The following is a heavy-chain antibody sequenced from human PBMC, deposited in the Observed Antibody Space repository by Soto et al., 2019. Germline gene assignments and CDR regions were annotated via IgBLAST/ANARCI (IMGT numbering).Heavy chain of an antibody. Sequence: EVQLVESGGGLVKPGGSLRLSCAASGFTFSNAWMNWVRQAPGKGLEWVGRIKSKTDGGTTDYAAPVKGRFTISRDDSKNTLYLQMNSLKTEDTAVYYCTTDPPRGGILTGYFVYYYYGMDVWGQGTTVTVSS. V-gene: IGHV3-15*07. CDR3: TTDPPRGGILTGYFVYYYYGMDV. CDR1: GFTFSNAW. D-gene: IGHD3-9*01. CDR2: IKSKTDGGTT. J-gene: IGHJ6*02.